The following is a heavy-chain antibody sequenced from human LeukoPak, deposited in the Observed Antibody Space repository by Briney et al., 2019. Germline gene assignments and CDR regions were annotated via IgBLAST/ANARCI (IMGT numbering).Heavy chain of an antibody. J-gene: IGHJ3*02. D-gene: IGHD2-2*01. Sequence: SQTLSLTCTVSGGSLSSGSYYWSWIRPPAGKGLEWIGRIYTSGRTNYNPSLKSRVTISVDTSKNQFSLKLSSVTAADTAVYYCARVARLYCSSTSCQLLDAFDIWGQGTMVTVSS. CDR1: GGSLSSGSYY. CDR3: ARVARLYCSSTSCQLLDAFDI. V-gene: IGHV4-61*02. CDR2: IYTSGRT.